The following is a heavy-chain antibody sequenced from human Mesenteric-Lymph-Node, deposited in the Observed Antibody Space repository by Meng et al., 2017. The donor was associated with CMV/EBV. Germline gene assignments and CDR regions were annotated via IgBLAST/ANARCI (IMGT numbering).Heavy chain of an antibody. CDR2: INPNSGGT. V-gene: IGHV1-2*02. Sequence: ASVKVSCKASGYTFTGYYMHWVRQAPGQGLEWMGWINPNSGGTNYAQKFQGRVTMTRDTSISTAYMELSRLRSDDTAVYYCAKDSPMMYYDFWGGYRDVWGQGTTVTVSS. J-gene: IGHJ6*02. CDR1: GYTFTGYY. CDR3: AKDSPMMYYDFWGGYRDV. D-gene: IGHD3-3*01.